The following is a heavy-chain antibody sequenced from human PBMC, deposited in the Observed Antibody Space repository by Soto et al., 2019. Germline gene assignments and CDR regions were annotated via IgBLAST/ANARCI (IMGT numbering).Heavy chain of an antibody. CDR1: GYTFTSYA. CDR3: ARQGIAAAIYAFDI. D-gene: IGHD6-13*01. CDR2: INAGNGNT. Sequence: ASVKVSCKASGYTFTSYAMHWVRQAPGQRLEWMGWINAGNGNTKYSQKFQGRVTITRDTSASTAYMELSSLRSEDTAVYYCARQGIAAAIYAFDIWGQGTMVTVSS. J-gene: IGHJ3*02. V-gene: IGHV1-3*01.